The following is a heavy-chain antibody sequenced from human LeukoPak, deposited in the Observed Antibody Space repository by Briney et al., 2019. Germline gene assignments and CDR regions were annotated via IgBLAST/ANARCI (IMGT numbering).Heavy chain of an antibody. D-gene: IGHD4-11*01. V-gene: IGHV3-30*14. Sequence: PGGSLRLSCAASGFTFSSYAMHWVRQAPGKGLEWVAVISYDGSNKYYADSVKGRFTISRDNSKNTLYLQMNSLRAEDTAVYYCARDRTGQQLSRKEYYYMDVWGKGTTVTISS. J-gene: IGHJ6*03. CDR3: ARDRTGQQLSRKEYYYMDV. CDR2: ISYDGSNK. CDR1: GFTFSSYA.